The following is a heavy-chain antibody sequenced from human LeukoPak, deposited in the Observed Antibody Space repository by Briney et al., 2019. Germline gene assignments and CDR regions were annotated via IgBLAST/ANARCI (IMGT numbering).Heavy chain of an antibody. CDR2: IKQDGSEK. V-gene: IGHV3-7*01. Sequence: GGSLRLSCAASGFSFSSYWMSWVRQVPGKGLQWVANIKQDGSEKYYVDSVKGRFTISRDNAKNSLYLQMNGLRVEDTAVYYCARSRLTLDYWGQGTLVTVSS. CDR3: ARSRLTLDY. CDR1: GFSFSSYW. J-gene: IGHJ4*02. D-gene: IGHD2-15*01.